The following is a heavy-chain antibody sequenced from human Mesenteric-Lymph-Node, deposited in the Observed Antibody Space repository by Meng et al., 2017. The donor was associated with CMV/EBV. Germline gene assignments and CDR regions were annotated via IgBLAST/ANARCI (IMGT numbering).Heavy chain of an antibody. CDR2: IYSGGST. CDR1: GFTVSSNY. J-gene: IGHJ4*02. V-gene: IGHV3-53*01. CDR3: ARGSEDYFDY. Sequence: GESLKISCAASGFTVSSNYMSWVRQAPGKGLEWVSVIYSGGSTYYADSVKGRFTISRDNSKNTLYLQMNSLRAEDTAVYYCARGSEDYFDYWGQGTLVTVSS.